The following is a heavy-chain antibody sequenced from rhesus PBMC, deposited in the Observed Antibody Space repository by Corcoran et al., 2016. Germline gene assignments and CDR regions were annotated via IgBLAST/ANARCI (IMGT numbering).Heavy chain of an antibody. CDR2: ITYSAST. J-gene: IGHJ4*01. V-gene: IGHV4-122*02. CDR1: GYSISSGYY. Sequence: QVQLQESGPGLVKPSETLSLTCAVSGYSISSGYYWSWMRQPPGKGLEWIGYITYSASTSYHPSLKRRVTISRDTSKNQFSLKLSSVTAADTAVYYCARVRGYSNYYFDYWGQGVLVTVSS. D-gene: IGHD4-23*01. CDR3: ARVRGYSNYYFDY.